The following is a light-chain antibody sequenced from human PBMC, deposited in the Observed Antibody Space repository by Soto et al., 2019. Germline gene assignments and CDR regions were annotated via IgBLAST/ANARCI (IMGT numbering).Light chain of an antibody. Sequence: VVSQSPATLSLTTGERATLSCGASQSVTSNYVSWYQQKPGRAPRLLIYGASRRATGVPDRFIGSGSGTDFTLTFSCLAPEDFAVYSGEPSGRSGRFAHGTK. CDR3: EPSGRSGR. CDR2: GAS. J-gene: IGKJ2*01. CDR1: QSVTSNY. V-gene: IGKV3-20*01.